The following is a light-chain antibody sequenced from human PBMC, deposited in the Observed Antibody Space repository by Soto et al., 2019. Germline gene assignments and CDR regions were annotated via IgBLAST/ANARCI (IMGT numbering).Light chain of an antibody. Sequence: QSVLTQPPSVSAAPGQRVTISCSGSSSNIGSNYVSWYQQLPGTAPKLLIYDNYKRPSGIPDRFSGSTSGTPATLAIAGLQTGDEADYYCDSWDNSLSVVLFGGGTQLTV. CDR1: SSNIGSNY. CDR2: DNY. V-gene: IGLV1-51*01. J-gene: IGLJ2*01. CDR3: DSWDNSLSVVL.